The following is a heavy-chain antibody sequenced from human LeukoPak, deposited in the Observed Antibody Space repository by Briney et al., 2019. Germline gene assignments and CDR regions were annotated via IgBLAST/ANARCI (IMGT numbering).Heavy chain of an antibody. D-gene: IGHD1-26*01. CDR1: GGTFSSYA. Sequence: SVKVSCKASGGTFSSYAISWVRQAPGQGLEWMGGIIPIFGTANYAQKFQGRVTITADKSTSTAYMELSSLRSEDTAVCYCARGLGGSYVYYYYYYMDVWGKGTTVTVSS. J-gene: IGHJ6*03. CDR2: IIPIFGTA. V-gene: IGHV1-69*06. CDR3: ARGLGGSYVYYYYYYMDV.